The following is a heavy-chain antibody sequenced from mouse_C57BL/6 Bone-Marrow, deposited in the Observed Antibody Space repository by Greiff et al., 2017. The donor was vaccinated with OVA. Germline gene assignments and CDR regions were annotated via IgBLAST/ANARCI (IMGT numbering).Heavy chain of an antibody. CDR2: IDPSDSET. D-gene: IGHD1-1*01. J-gene: IGHJ2*01. Sequence: QVQLQQSGAELVRPGSSVKLSCKASGYTFTSYWMHWVKQRPIQGLEWIGNIDPSDSETHYNQKFKDKATLTVDKSSSTAYMQLSSLTSEDSAVYYCFCPITTVVDYFDYWGQGTTLTVSS. CDR3: FCPITTVVDYFDY. CDR1: GYTFTSYW. V-gene: IGHV1-52*01.